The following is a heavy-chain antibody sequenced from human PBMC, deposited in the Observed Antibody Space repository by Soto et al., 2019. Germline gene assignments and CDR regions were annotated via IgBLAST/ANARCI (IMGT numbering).Heavy chain of an antibody. CDR1: VCSISSGCYS. Sequence: TLSLTCAVSVCSISSGCYSWSWIRQPPGKGLEWIGYIYHSGSTYYNPSLKSRVTISVDRSKNQFSLKLSSVTAADTAVYYCARAAAGTGTHFDYWGQGTLVTVSS. J-gene: IGHJ4*02. CDR2: IYHSGST. CDR3: ARAAAGTGTHFDY. V-gene: IGHV4-30-2*01. D-gene: IGHD6-13*01.